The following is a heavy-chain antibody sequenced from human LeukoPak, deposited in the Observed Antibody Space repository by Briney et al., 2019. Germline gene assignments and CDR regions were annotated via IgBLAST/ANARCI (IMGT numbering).Heavy chain of an antibody. Sequence: GGSLRLSCAASGFTFSSYWMSWVRQAPGKGLEWVANIKQDGSEKYYVDSVKGRFTISRGNAKNSLYLQMNSLRAEDTAVYYRARVKLSSSCWFDPWGQGTLVTVSS. D-gene: IGHD6-13*01. CDR2: IKQDGSEK. V-gene: IGHV3-7*03. J-gene: IGHJ5*02. CDR1: GFTFSSYW. CDR3: ARVKLSSSCWFDP.